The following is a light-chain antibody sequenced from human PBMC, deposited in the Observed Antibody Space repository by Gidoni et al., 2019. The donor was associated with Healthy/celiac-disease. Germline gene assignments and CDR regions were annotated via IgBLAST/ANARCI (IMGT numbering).Light chain of an antibody. J-gene: IGKJ4*01. CDR3: QQYYSTPS. Sequence: DIVMTQSPASLAVSLGERATINCKSSQSVLYSSNNKNYLAWYQQKPGQPPKLLIYWASTRESGVPDRFSGSGSGTDFTLTISSLQAEDVAVYYCQQYYSTPSFGGXTKVEIK. CDR1: QSVLYSSNNKNY. CDR2: WAS. V-gene: IGKV4-1*01.